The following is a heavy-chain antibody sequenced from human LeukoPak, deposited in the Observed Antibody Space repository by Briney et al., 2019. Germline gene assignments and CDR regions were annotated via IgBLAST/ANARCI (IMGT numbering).Heavy chain of an antibody. Sequence: SGGSLRLSCAASGFTFSSYWMHWVRQAPGKGLVWVSRITGDGSSTSYADSVKGRFTISRDNAKNTLYLQMNSLRAEDTALYYCVRLYAYWGQGTLVTVSS. D-gene: IGHD2/OR15-2a*01. J-gene: IGHJ4*02. CDR1: GFTFSSYW. CDR2: ITGDGSST. CDR3: VRLYAY. V-gene: IGHV3-74*01.